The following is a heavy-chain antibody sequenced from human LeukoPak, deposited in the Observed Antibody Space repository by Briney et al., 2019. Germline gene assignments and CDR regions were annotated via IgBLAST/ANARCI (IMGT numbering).Heavy chain of an antibody. CDR1: GFTFSSYG. J-gene: IGHJ5*02. V-gene: IGHV3-30*19. CDR3: ARRGSSWRSNWFDP. D-gene: IGHD6-13*01. CDR2: ISYDGSNK. Sequence: GGSLRLSCAASGFTFSSYGMHWVRQAPGKGLEWVAVISYDGSNKYYADSVKGRFTISRDNSKNTLYLQMNSLRAEDTAVYYCARRGSSWRSNWFDPWGQGTLVTVSS.